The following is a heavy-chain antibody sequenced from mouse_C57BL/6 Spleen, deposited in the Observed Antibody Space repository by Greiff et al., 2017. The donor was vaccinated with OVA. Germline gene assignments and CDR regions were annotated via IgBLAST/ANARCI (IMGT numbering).Heavy chain of an antibody. CDR2: ISDGGSYT. CDR3: ARDYDEGYAMDY. V-gene: IGHV5-4*01. CDR1: GFTFSSYA. D-gene: IGHD2-12*01. J-gene: IGHJ4*01. Sequence: EVKVVESGGGLVKPGGSLKLSCAASGFTFSSYAMSWVRQTPEKRLEWVATISDGGSYTYYPDNVKGRFTISRDNAKNNLYLQMSHLKSEDTAMYDCARDYDEGYAMDYWGQGTSVTVSS.